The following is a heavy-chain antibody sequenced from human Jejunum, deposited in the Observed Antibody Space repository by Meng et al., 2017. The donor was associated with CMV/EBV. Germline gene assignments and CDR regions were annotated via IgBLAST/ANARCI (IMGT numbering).Heavy chain of an antibody. V-gene: IGHV4-4*07. CDR1: GDSINNHF. J-gene: IGHJ4*02. CDR2: ISSSGNT. D-gene: IGHD3-22*01. Sequence: VRLQESGPGLVRPSETLSLTCSVSGDSINNHFWSWIRQPAGKKLEWIGRISSSGNTNYTPSFKSRVIMSLDTSNNQFFLKLTSVTAADTALYYCARGESRGYYYFDYWGQGILVTVSS. CDR3: ARGESRGYYYFDY.